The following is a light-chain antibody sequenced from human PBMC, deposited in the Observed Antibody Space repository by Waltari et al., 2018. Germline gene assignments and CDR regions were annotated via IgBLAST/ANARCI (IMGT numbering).Light chain of an antibody. Sequence: EIVLTQSPGTLSFSPGERATISCRASQSVSSSYLAWYQQKPSQAPRLLIYGASSRATGIPDRFSGSGSGTDFTLTISRLEPEDFAVYYCQQYGSSFGGGTKVEIK. J-gene: IGKJ4*01. CDR2: GAS. CDR3: QQYGSS. CDR1: QSVSSSY. V-gene: IGKV3-20*01.